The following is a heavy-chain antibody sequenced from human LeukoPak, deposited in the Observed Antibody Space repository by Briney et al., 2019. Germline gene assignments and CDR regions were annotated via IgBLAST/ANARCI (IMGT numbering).Heavy chain of an antibody. J-gene: IGHJ4*02. CDR1: GGSISSYY. D-gene: IGHD3-10*01. Sequence: SETLSLTCTVSGGSISSYYWSWIRQPPRKGLEWIGYIYYSGSTNYNPSLKSRVTISVDTSKNQFSLKLSSVTAADTAVYYCARAEDGGSVDYWGQGTLATVSS. CDR3: ARAEDGGSVDY. V-gene: IGHV4-59*13. CDR2: IYYSGST.